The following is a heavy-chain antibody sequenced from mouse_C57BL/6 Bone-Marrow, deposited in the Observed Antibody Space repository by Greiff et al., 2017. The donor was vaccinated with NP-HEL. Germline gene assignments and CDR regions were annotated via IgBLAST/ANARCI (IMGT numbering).Heavy chain of an antibody. D-gene: IGHD2-5*01. Sequence: EVQLQQSGAELVRPGASVKLSCTASGFNIKDDYMHWVKQRPEQGLEWIGWIDPENGDTEYASKFQGKATITADTSSNTAYLQLSSLTSEDTAVYYCTTSYYSNYYFDYWGQGTTLTVSS. J-gene: IGHJ2*01. CDR1: GFNIKDDY. V-gene: IGHV14-4*01. CDR2: IDPENGDT. CDR3: TTSYYSNYYFDY.